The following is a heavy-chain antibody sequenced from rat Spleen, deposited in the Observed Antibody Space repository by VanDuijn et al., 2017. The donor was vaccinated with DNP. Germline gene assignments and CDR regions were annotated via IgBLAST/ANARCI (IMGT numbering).Heavy chain of an antibody. CDR1: GFTFSDFN. CDR3: ARWNSGHFDY. J-gene: IGHJ2*01. CDR2: IRYDGGST. V-gene: IGHV5-22*01. Sequence: EVQLVGSGGGLVQPGRSLKVSCAGSGFTFSDFNMAWIRQAPTKGLEWVAYIRYDGGSTKYGDSVKGRFTISRDNAKNTLYLQMNSLRSEDMATYYCARWNSGHFDYWGQGVMVPVSS. D-gene: IGHD4-3*01.